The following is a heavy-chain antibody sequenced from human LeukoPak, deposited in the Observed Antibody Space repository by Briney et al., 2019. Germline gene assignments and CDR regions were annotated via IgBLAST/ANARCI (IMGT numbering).Heavy chain of an antibody. Sequence: SSETLSLTCTVSGGSISSYYWSWIRQPPGKGLEWIGYIYYSGNTNYNPSLKSRVTISVDTSKNQFSLKLSSVTAADTAVYYCARRITIFGVAPRGSWFDPWGQGSQVTVSS. CDR1: GGSISSYY. CDR2: IYYSGNT. J-gene: IGHJ5*02. CDR3: ARRITIFGVAPRGSWFDP. D-gene: IGHD3-3*01. V-gene: IGHV4-59*08.